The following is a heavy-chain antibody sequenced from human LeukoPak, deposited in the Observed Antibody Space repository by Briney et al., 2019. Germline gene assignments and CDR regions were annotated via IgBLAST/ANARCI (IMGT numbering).Heavy chain of an antibody. CDR1: GGTFSSYA. D-gene: IGHD3-3*01. CDR3: AKYDFWSGYCYYFDY. J-gene: IGHJ4*02. CDR2: IIPIFGTA. V-gene: IGHV1-69*13. Sequence: ASVKVSCKASGGTFSSYAISWVRQAPGQGLEWMGGIIPIFGTANYAQKFQGRVTITADESTSTAYMELSSLRSEDTAVYYCAKYDFWSGYCYYFDYWGQGTLVTVSS.